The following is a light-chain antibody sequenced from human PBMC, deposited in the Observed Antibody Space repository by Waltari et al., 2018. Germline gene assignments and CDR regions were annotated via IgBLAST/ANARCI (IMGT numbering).Light chain of an antibody. Sequence: DIQMTQSPSSLSASVGDRVTITCRASQGISNSLAWSQQKPGKAPKLLLFAASRLESGVPSRFSGRGSGTDYSLTISSLQPEDFATYYCQQYYGTLLTFGGGTKVEIK. CDR1: QGISNS. CDR3: QQYYGTLLT. V-gene: IGKV1-NL1*01. CDR2: AAS. J-gene: IGKJ4*01.